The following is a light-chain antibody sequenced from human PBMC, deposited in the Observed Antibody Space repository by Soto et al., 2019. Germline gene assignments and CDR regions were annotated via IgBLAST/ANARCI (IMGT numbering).Light chain of an antibody. J-gene: IGKJ2*01. CDR3: QQSYRTPYT. Sequence: DTQMTQSPSTLSASVGDRVIITCRASQDIDIYLSWYQQKPGKVPKLLIYDKSTLRSGVPSRFSGSGSGTDFTLTINNLQPEDFATYYCQQSYRTPYTFGQGTKV. CDR1: QDIDIY. CDR2: DKS. V-gene: IGKV1-39*01.